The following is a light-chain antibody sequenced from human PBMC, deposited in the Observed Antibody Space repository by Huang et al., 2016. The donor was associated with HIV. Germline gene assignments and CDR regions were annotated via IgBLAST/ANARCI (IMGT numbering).Light chain of an antibody. CDR1: KSVRSSY. CDR3: QQYGSSPRT. V-gene: IGKV3-20*01. CDR2: GAY. J-gene: IGKJ2*01. Sequence: IVLTQSPGTLSLSPGERATLSCRASKSVRSSYLAWYQQKPGQTPRLLIYGAYNRAGGIPIRFSGSQSGTDFTLAISSLEPEDFGVYYCQQYGSSPRTFGQGTKLEIK.